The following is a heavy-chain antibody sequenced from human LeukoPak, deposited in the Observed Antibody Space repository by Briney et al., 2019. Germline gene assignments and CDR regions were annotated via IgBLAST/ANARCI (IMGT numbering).Heavy chain of an antibody. J-gene: IGHJ3*02. V-gene: IGHV4-39*01. Sequence: PSETLSLTCTVSGGSISSSTYYWGWIRQTPGKGLGWIATVYYSGSTDHNPSLKSRVTISVDTSKTQFSLKLSSVTAADTAVYYCARHASIAVGGAFDIWGQGTMVTVSS. CDR3: ARHASIAVGGAFDI. D-gene: IGHD6-19*01. CDR2: VYYSGST. CDR1: GGSISSSTYY.